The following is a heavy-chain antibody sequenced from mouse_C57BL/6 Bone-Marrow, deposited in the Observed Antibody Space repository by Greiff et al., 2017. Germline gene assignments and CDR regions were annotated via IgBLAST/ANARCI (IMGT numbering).Heavy chain of an antibody. J-gene: IGHJ2*01. CDR2: IYYSGTI. CDR3: ARENYYGSSPYYFDY. CDR1: GISITTGNYR. Sequence: VQLQQSGPGLVKPSQTVFLTCTVTGISITTGNYRWSWIRQFPGNKLEWIGYIYYSGTITYNPSLTSRTTITRDTPKNQFFLEIDSLTAEDTATYYCARENYYGSSPYYFDYWGQGTTLTVSS. V-gene: IGHV3-5*01. D-gene: IGHD1-1*01.